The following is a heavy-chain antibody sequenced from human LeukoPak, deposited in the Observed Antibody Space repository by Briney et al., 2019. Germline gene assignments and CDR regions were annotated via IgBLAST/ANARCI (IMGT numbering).Heavy chain of an antibody. Sequence: SETLSLTCTVSGGSISSSSYYWGWIRQPPGKGLEWIGSIYYSGSTYYNPSLKSRVTISVDTSKNQFSLKLSSVTAADTAVYYCARLTVFARSSSDYWGQGTLVTVSS. CDR2: IYYSGST. D-gene: IGHD6-6*01. CDR1: GGSISSSSYY. J-gene: IGHJ4*02. V-gene: IGHV4-39*01. CDR3: ARLTVFARSSSDY.